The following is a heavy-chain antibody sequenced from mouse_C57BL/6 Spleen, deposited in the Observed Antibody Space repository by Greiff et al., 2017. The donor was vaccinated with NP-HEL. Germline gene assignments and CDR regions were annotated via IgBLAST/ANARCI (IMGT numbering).Heavy chain of an antibody. V-gene: IGHV5-4*03. Sequence: EVKLMESGGGLVKPGGSLKLSCAASGFTFTSYAMSWVRQTPEKRLEWVATISDGGSYTYYPDNVKGRFTISRDNAKNNLYLQMSHLKSEDTAMYYCARRGIDYGAWFAYWGQGTLVTVSA. CDR3: ARRGIDYGAWFAY. CDR1: GFTFTSYA. D-gene: IGHD1-1*01. J-gene: IGHJ3*01. CDR2: ISDGGSYT.